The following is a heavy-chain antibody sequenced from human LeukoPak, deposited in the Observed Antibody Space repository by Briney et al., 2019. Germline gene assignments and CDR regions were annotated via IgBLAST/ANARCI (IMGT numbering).Heavy chain of an antibody. CDR3: ARNGCSGGSCYGYYYYYMDV. CDR1: GGSISSYY. V-gene: IGHV4-59*12. CDR2: IYYSGST. J-gene: IGHJ6*03. Sequence: PSETLSLTCTVSGGSISSYYWSWIRQPPGKGLEWIGYIYYSGSTNYKPSLKSRVTISVDTSKNQFSLRLSSVTAADTAVYYCARNGCSGGSCYGYYYYYMDVWGKGTTVTVSS. D-gene: IGHD2-15*01.